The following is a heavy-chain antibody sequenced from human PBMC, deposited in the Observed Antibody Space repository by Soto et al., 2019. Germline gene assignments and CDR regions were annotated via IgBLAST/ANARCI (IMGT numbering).Heavy chain of an antibody. CDR3: ARGAEYGDYVDGGIRY. V-gene: IGHV3-66*01. J-gene: IGHJ4*02. Sequence: GGSLRLSCAASGFTVSSNYMSWVRQAPGKGLEWVSVIYSGGSTYYADSVKGRFTISRDNSKNTLYLQMNSLRAEDTAVYYCARGAEYGDYVDGGIRYWGQGTLVTVSS. CDR1: GFTVSSNY. CDR2: IYSGGST. D-gene: IGHD4-17*01.